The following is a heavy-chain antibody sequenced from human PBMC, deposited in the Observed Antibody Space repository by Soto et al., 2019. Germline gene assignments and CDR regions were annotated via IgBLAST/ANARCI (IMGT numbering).Heavy chain of an antibody. Sequence: QVQLVQSGAEVKKPGDSVKVSCKASGYTFTSYGISWVRQAPGQGLEWMGWISAYNGNTNYAQKLQGRVTMTTDTSTSTAYMGLRSLRSDDPAVYYCAREGSYYGGDCPNYYNYYGMDVWGQGTTVTVSS. CDR1: GYTFTSYG. J-gene: IGHJ6*02. CDR2: ISAYNGNT. CDR3: AREGSYYGGDCPNYYNYYGMDV. V-gene: IGHV1-18*01. D-gene: IGHD2-21*02.